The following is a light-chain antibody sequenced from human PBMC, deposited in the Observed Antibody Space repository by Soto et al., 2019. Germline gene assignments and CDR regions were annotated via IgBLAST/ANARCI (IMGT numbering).Light chain of an antibody. J-gene: IGKJ2*01. V-gene: IGKV1-39*01. CDR1: QSISTY. CDR2: TAS. Sequence: IQMTQSPSSLSASIGDRVTITCRASQSISTYLNWYQQKPGKAPDLLIYTASSLQSGVPSRFSGRGSVTYFALTISSLQPEDFATYFCQQSYSTPYTFGQGTKVDIK. CDR3: QQSYSTPYT.